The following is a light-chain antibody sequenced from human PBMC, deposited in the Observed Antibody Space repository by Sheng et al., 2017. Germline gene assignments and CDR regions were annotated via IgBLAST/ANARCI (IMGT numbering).Light chain of an antibody. V-gene: IGLV1-47*01. CDR1: SSNIGNNY. CDR2: RNN. J-gene: IGLJ1*01. Sequence: QSVLTQPPSASGTPGQKVTISCSGSSSNIGNNYIYWYQQLPATAPKLLINRNNQRPSGVPDRFSDSKSGTSASLAISGLRSEDEADYYCAAWDDSMNAYVFGTGTRVTVL. CDR3: AAWDDSMNAYV.